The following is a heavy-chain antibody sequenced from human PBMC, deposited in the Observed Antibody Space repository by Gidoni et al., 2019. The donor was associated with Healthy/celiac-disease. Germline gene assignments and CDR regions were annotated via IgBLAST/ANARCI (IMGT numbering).Heavy chain of an antibody. Sequence: EVQLLESGGGLVQPGGSLRLSCAASGFTFSSYAMSWVRQAPGKGLEWVSAISGSGGSTYYADSVKGRFTISRDNSKNTLYLQMNSLRAEDTAVYYCAKDSSPKYSYGSDFDYWGQGTLVTVSS. CDR1: GFTFSSYA. V-gene: IGHV3-23*01. J-gene: IGHJ4*02. CDR2: ISGSGGST. CDR3: AKDSSPKYSYGSDFDY. D-gene: IGHD5-18*01.